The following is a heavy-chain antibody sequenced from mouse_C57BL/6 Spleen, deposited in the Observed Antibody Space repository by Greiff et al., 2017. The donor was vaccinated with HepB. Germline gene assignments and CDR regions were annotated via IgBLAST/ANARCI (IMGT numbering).Heavy chain of an antibody. V-gene: IGHV5-4*01. CDR2: ISDGGSYT. J-gene: IGHJ3*01. CDR1: GFTFSSYA. CDR3: AREGESGNSFAY. D-gene: IGHD1-3*01. Sequence: EVMLVESGGGLVKPGGSLKLSCAASGFTFSSYAMSWVRQTPEKRLEWVATISDGGSYTYYPDNVKGRFTISRDNAKNNLYLQMSHLKSEDTAMYYCAREGESGNSFAYWGQGTLVTVSA.